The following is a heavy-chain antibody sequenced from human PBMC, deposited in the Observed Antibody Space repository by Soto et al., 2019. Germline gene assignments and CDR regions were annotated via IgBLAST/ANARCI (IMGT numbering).Heavy chain of an antibody. CDR1: GASVSSGNQY. CDR2: ISHSGIT. V-gene: IGHV4-61*01. J-gene: IGHJ4*02. D-gene: IGHD3-22*01. CDR3: ARGWDANS. Sequence: QVQMQESGPGLVKPSETLSLTCTVSGASVSSGNQYWSWIRQPPGKGLEWIGYISHSGITNYNPSLKSRVTISEDTSRNQFSLKVSSVTAADTAVYYCARGWDANSWGQGTLVTVSS.